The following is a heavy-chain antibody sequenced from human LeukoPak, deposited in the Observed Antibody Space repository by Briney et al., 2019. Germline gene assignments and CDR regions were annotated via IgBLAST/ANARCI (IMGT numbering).Heavy chain of an antibody. D-gene: IGHD6-19*01. CDR1: GGSVSGGSYY. Sequence: KPSETLSLTCTVSGGSVSGGSYYWNWIRQPPGKGLEWIGYIYYSGTTSYNPSLKTRVTISIDTSKNQFSLKLSSVTAADTAVYYCARTRYSSGWFFDYWGQGTLVTVSS. CDR2: IYYSGTT. CDR3: ARTRYSSGWFFDY. V-gene: IGHV4-61*01. J-gene: IGHJ4*02.